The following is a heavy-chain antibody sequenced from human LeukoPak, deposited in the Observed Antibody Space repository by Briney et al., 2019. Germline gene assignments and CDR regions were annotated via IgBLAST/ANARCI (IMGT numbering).Heavy chain of an antibody. V-gene: IGHV3-48*04. D-gene: IGHD5-12*01. CDR2: VGISSGNT. CDR3: ARDHRYAFDN. Sequence: GGSLRLSCAASGFTFSDYSMNWVRQAPGKGLEWISYVGISSGNTRYAASVKGRFTISGDSAKNSVFLQMNNLRVEDTAVYYCARDHRYAFDNWGQGTLVTVSS. CDR1: GFTFSDYS. J-gene: IGHJ4*02.